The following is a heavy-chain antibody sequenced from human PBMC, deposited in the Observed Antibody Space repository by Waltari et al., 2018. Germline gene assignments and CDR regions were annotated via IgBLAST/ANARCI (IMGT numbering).Heavy chain of an antibody. V-gene: IGHV3-66*01. D-gene: IGHD4-17*01. J-gene: IGHJ4*02. CDR2: INSVGSSP. CDR3: ARSGTLTTAFDY. Sequence: EVQLVESGGGLAKPGVSLRLSCAASGFPFSNHWMFWVRQAPGKGLEWISAINSVGSSPYYADSVKGRFTISRENAKNTLNLQMDSLRAEDTAVYYCARSGTLTTAFDYWGQGILVTVSS. CDR1: GFPFSNHW.